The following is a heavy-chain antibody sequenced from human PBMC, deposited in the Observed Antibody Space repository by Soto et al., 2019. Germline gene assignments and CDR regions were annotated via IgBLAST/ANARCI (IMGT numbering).Heavy chain of an antibody. CDR3: ARGDIVAIFGMDV. J-gene: IGHJ6*02. Sequence: ASVKVSGKASGYTFTSYYMHWVRQAPGQGLEWVGIINPSGGSTTYAQKFQGRVTMTRDTSTSTVYMELSSLRSEDTAVYYCARGDIVAIFGMDVWGQGTTVTVSS. V-gene: IGHV1-46*01. CDR2: INPSGGST. D-gene: IGHD5-12*01. CDR1: GYTFTSYY.